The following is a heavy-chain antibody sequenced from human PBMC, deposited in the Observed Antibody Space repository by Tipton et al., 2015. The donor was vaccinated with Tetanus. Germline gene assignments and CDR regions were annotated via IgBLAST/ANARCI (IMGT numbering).Heavy chain of an antibody. Sequence: SLRLSCAASGFAFSAYWMYWVRQAPGKGLMWVSRMNSDGSSTIYADSVKGRFTISRDNAKNTLILQMSSLRAEDTAVYYCAGPTLAHDAFDFWGQGTMVTVS. CDR3: AGPTLAHDAFDF. CDR1: GFAFSAYW. V-gene: IGHV3-74*01. J-gene: IGHJ3*01. D-gene: IGHD5-12*01. CDR2: MNSDGSST.